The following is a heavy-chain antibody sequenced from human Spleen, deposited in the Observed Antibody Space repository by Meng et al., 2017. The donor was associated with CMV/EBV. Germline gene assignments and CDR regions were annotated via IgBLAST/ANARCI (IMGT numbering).Heavy chain of an antibody. J-gene: IGHJ4*02. V-gene: IGHV3-11*04. CDR3: SREYFDY. CDR2: ISSSGSTI. CDR1: GFTIGDHW. Sequence: GESLKISCAVSGFTIGDHWMDWVRQAPGKGLEWVSYISSSGSTIYYADSVKGRFTISRDNAKNSLYLQMNSLRAEDTAVYYCSREYFDYWGQGTLVTVSS.